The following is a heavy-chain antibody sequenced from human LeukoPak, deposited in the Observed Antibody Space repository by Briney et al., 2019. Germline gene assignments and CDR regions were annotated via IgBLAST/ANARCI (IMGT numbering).Heavy chain of an antibody. CDR1: GGTFSGYA. J-gene: IGHJ4*02. CDR3: ARVGLAYCGGDCPYYFDY. D-gene: IGHD2-21*02. Sequence: ASVKVSCKASGGTFSGYASSWVRQAPGQGLEWMGGIIPIFGTSNYAQKFQGRVTITTDESTSTAYMELSSLRSEDTAVYYCARVGLAYCGGDCPYYFDYWGQGTLVTVSS. V-gene: IGHV1-69*05. CDR2: IIPIFGTS.